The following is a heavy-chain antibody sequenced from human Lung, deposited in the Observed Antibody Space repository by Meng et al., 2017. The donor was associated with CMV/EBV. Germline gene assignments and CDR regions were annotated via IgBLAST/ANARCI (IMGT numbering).Heavy chain of an antibody. Sequence: ESLKISXAASGFTFSNAWMSWVRQAPGKGLEWVGRIKSKTDGGTTDYAAPVKGRFTISRDDSKNTLYLQMNSLKTEDTAVYYCTTDVFGDDVSHDWGQGNRVTGSS. D-gene: IGHD3-10*01. CDR2: IKSKTDGGTT. V-gene: IGHV3-15*01. CDR1: GFTFSNAW. J-gene: IGHJ4*02. CDR3: TTDVFGDDVSHD.